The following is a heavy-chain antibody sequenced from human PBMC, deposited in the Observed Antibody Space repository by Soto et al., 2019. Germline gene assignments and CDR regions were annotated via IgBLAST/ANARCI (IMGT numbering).Heavy chain of an antibody. J-gene: IGHJ3*02. D-gene: IGHD6-19*01. CDR2: IYPGDSDT. Sequence: GESLKISCKCSGYSFTSYWIVWVRQMPGKGLEWMGIIYPGDSDTRYSPSFQGQVTISADKSISTAYLQWSSLKASDTAMYYCARQGVAVAGTQFAFDIWGQGTMVTVSS. CDR1: GYSFTSYW. V-gene: IGHV5-51*01. CDR3: ARQGVAVAGTQFAFDI.